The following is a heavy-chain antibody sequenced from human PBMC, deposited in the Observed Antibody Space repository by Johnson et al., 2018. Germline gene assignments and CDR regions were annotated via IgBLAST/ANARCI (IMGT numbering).Heavy chain of an antibody. V-gene: IGHV1-8*01. CDR2: MNPNSGNT. D-gene: IGHD2-2*01. CDR3: ARGLIGSTSSLFHH. Sequence: QVQLVQSGAEVKKPGASVKVPCKASGYTFTSHDINWVRQATGQGLEWMGWMNPNSGNTGYAQKFQGRVTMTRNTSISTAYMELSSLRSEDTAVYYCARGLIGSTSSLFHHWGQGTPVTVSS. J-gene: IGHJ1*01. CDR1: GYTFTSHD.